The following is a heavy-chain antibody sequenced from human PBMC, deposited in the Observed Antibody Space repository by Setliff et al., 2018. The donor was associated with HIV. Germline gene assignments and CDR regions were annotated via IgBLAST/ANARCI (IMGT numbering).Heavy chain of an antibody. V-gene: IGHV4-59*01. CDR2: IYYSGST. CDR1: GGSISSFY. CDR3: ARGYYNFWSGYPPLDY. Sequence: SETLSLTCTVSGGSISSFYWSWIRQPPGKGLEWIGYIYYSGSTNYIPSLKSRVTISLDTSKNQFSLKLSSVTAADTAVYYCARGYYNFWSGYPPLDYWGQGTLVTVSS. J-gene: IGHJ4*02. D-gene: IGHD3-3*01.